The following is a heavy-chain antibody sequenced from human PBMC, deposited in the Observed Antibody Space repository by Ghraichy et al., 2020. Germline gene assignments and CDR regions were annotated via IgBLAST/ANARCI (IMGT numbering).Heavy chain of an antibody. CDR1: GYTLTELS. V-gene: IGHV1-24*01. CDR3: ATGITMIVAHPLDV. CDR2: FDPEDGET. J-gene: IGHJ6*04. Sequence: ASVKVSCKVSGYTLTELSMHWVRQAPGKGLEWMGVFDPEDGETIYAQKFQGRVTMTEDTSTDTAYMELSSLRSEDTAVYYCATGITMIVAHPLDVWGKGTTVTVSS. D-gene: IGHD3-22*01.